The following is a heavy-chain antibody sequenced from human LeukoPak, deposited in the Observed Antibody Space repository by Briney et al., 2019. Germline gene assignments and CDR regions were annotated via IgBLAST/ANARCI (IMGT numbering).Heavy chain of an antibody. CDR1: GFTFSSYS. Sequence: LRLSCAASGFTFSSYSMSWVRQPPGKGLEWIGYIYYSGSTYYNPSLKSRVPISVDTSKNQFSLKLSSVTAADTAVYYCARGGTYYDFWSGTYYFDYWGQGTLVTVSS. CDR3: ARGGTYYDFWSGTYYFDY. CDR2: IYYSGST. J-gene: IGHJ4*02. D-gene: IGHD3-3*01. V-gene: IGHV4-30-4*08.